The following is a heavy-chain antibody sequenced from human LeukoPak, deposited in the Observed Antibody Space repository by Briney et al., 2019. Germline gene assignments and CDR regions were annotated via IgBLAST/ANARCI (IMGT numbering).Heavy chain of an antibody. Sequence: SETLSLTCTVSGGSISSGDYYWSWIRQPPGKGLEWIGYIYYSGSTYYNPSLKSRVTISVDTSKNQSSLKLSPVTAADTAVYYCARGPTTVVTHFDYWGQGTLVTVSS. V-gene: IGHV4-30-4*01. CDR2: IYYSGST. CDR3: ARGPTTVVTHFDY. CDR1: GGSISSGDYY. J-gene: IGHJ4*02. D-gene: IGHD4-23*01.